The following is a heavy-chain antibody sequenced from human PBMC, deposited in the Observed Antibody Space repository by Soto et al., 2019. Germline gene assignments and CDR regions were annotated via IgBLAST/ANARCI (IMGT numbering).Heavy chain of an antibody. Sequence: QVELVESGGRVVQPGRSLRLSCGASGFTFNTSGMHWVRQAPDGGLEWVAVISYDGNTAYYGDSVKGRFTISRDNSKNTLYLHLNSLRSEDTAIYYCATNVRVPKYEYYGMDVWGQGTTVIVS. D-gene: IGHD2-8*01. CDR1: GFTFNTSG. V-gene: IGHV3-30*03. CDR3: ATNVRVPKYEYYGMDV. CDR2: ISYDGNTA. J-gene: IGHJ6*02.